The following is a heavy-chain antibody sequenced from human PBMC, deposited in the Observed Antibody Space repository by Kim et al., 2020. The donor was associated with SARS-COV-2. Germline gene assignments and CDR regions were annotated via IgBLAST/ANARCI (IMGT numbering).Heavy chain of an antibody. J-gene: IGHJ4*02. CDR2: ISSNGIDT. CDR1: GFTLNTYL. Sequence: GGSLRLSCAASGFTLNTYLMHWARQTPGKGLVYVSAISSNGIDTYYVDSVRGRFTISRDNSKNTLYLQMGSLRPEDMGVYYCAREGRHCSGTACYVFDYWGQGTLVTVSS. V-gene: IGHV3-64*02. D-gene: IGHD2-15*01. CDR3: AREGRHCSGTACYVFDY.